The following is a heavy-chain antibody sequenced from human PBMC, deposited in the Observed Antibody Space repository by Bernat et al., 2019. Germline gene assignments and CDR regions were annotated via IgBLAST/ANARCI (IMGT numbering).Heavy chain of an antibody. D-gene: IGHD6-6*01. V-gene: IGHV3-15*07. CDR2: LKSKNNGGTA. Sequence: VRLVESGGDLVKPGGSLRLSCAVSGFPFTNAWMNWVRQAPGRGLEWVGRLKSKNNGGTADYGAPAKGRFTFSRDDSISTLYLQMNSLNSEDTVVYYCTTGLVWRGGDFWGRGTLVTVSS. CDR3: TTGLVWRGGDF. CDR1: GFPFTNAW. J-gene: IGHJ4*02.